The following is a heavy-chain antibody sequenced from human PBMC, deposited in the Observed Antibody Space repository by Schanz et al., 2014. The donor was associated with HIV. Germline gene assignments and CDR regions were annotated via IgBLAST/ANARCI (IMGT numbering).Heavy chain of an antibody. D-gene: IGHD1-7*01. J-gene: IGHJ4*02. Sequence: EVQLVESGGGLVQPGRSLRLSCATSGFFLDDYAMHWVRQAPGKGLEWVSGISWNSGSRGYAESVKGRFTISRANSKNTLYLQMNSLRAEDTAVYYCARDAQGSWNWGYFDSSGQGTLVIVSS. CDR1: GFFLDDYA. V-gene: IGHV3-9*01. CDR2: ISWNSGSR. CDR3: ARDAQGSWNWGYFDS.